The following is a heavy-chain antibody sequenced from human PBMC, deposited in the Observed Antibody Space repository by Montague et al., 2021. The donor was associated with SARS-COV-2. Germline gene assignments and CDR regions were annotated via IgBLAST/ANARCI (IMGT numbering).Heavy chain of an antibody. CDR3: ARGTHLHYDILTGSLFFGENYYDYGMDV. V-gene: IGHV3-30-3*01. Sequence: SLRLYCAASGFTFSSYAMHWVRQAPGKGLEWVAVISYDGSNKYYADSVKGRFTISRDNSKNTLYLQMNSLRAEDTAVYYCARGTHLHYDILTGSLFFGENYYDYGMDVWGQGTTVTVSS. J-gene: IGHJ6*02. D-gene: IGHD3-9*01. CDR1: GFTFSSYA. CDR2: ISYDGSNK.